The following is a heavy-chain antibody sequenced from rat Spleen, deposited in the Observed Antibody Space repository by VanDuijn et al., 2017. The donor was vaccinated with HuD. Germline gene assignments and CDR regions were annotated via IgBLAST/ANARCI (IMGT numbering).Heavy chain of an antibody. D-gene: IGHD1-11*01. CDR2: ISTGGDDT. CDR1: GFTFSDFD. V-gene: IGHV5S23*01. CDR3: TTANSGGYSELYYFDY. Sequence: EVRLVESGGGLVQPGRSLKLSCAASGFTFSDFDMAWVRQAPTKGLEWVASISTGGDDTYYPDSVKGRFTVSRDNAKSTLYLQMDSLRSEDTATYYCTTANSGGYSELYYFDYWGQGVMVTVSS. J-gene: IGHJ2*01.